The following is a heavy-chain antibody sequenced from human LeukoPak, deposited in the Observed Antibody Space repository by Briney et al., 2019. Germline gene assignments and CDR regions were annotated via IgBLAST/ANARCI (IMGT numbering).Heavy chain of an antibody. V-gene: IGHV1-8*01. CDR3: ARGVSIWFGELFSPKDTGDYYYYYGMDV. J-gene: IGHJ6*02. Sequence: ASLKVSCKASGYTFTSYDINWVRQATGQGLEWMGWMNPNSGNTGYAQKFQGRVTMTRNTSISTAYMELSSLSSEDTAVYYCARGVSIWFGELFSPKDTGDYYYYYGMDVWGQGTTVTVSS. CDR2: MNPNSGNT. CDR1: GYTFTSYD. D-gene: IGHD3-10*01.